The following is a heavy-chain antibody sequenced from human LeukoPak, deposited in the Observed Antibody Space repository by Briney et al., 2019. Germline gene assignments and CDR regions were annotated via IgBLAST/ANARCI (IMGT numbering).Heavy chain of an antibody. CDR2: INHSGST. CDR1: GGSFSGYY. V-gene: IGHV4-34*01. J-gene: IGHJ4*02. D-gene: IGHD3-22*01. Sequence: SETLSLTCAVYGGSFSGYYWSWIRQPPGKGLEWIGEINHSGSTNYNPSLKSRVTISVDTSKNQFSLKLSSVTAADTAVYYCARRGRRITMIVASYFDYWGQGTLVTVSS. CDR3: ARRGRRITMIVASYFDY.